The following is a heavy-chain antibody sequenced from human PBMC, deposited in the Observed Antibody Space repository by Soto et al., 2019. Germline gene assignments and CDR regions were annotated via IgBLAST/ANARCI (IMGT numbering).Heavy chain of an antibody. CDR1: GYSFMKYG. J-gene: IGHJ4*02. CDR2: ISPYSGYT. CDR3: AREDSVLIPAAQPSRFDS. D-gene: IGHD2-2*01. V-gene: IGHV1-18*01. Sequence: ASVKVSCKGFGYSFMKYGINWVRQAPGQGLEWVGWISPYSGYTHSAQKFHGRLTLTTDTAASTAYMELRILRSADTALYYCAREDSVLIPAAQPSRFDSWGQGTLVPVSS.